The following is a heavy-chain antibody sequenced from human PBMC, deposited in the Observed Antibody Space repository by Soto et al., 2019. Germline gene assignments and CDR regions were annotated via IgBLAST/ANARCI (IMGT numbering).Heavy chain of an antibody. D-gene: IGHD3-10*01. CDR2: ISSSSNYI. J-gene: IGHJ6*02. CDR1: GFTFSSHN. V-gene: IGHV3-21*01. Sequence: VGSLRLSCAASGFTFSSHNMNWVRQAPGKGLEWVSWISSSSNYIYYSDLVKGRFTISRDNAKDSLYLQMNSLRVEDTAVYYCARYIWFGELLSYGMDVWGQGTTVTVSS. CDR3: ARYIWFGELLSYGMDV.